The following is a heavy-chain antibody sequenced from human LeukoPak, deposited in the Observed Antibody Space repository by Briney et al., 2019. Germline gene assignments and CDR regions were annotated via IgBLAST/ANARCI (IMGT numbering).Heavy chain of an antibody. CDR1: GYTFTSYA. Sequence: ASVKVSCKASGYTFTSYAMHWVRQAPGQRLEWMGWINAGNGNTKYSQEFQGRVTITRDTSASTAYMELSSLRSEDMAVYYCARAWTGYSYGDYWGQGTLVTVSS. J-gene: IGHJ4*02. CDR3: ARAWTGYSYGDY. V-gene: IGHV1-3*03. D-gene: IGHD5-18*01. CDR2: INAGNGNT.